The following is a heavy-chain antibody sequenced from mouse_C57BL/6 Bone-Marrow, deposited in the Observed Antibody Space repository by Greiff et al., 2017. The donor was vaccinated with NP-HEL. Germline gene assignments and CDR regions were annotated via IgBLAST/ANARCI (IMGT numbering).Heavy chain of an antibody. Sequence: QVQLQQPGAELVRPGTSVKLSCKASGYTFTSYWMHWVKQRPGQGLEWIGVIDPSDSYTNYNQKFKGKATLTVDTSSSTAYMQLSSLTSDDSAVYYCARWAFAYWGQGTLVTVSA. J-gene: IGHJ3*01. CDR1: GYTFTSYW. V-gene: IGHV1-59*01. CDR2: IDPSDSYT. CDR3: ARWAFAY.